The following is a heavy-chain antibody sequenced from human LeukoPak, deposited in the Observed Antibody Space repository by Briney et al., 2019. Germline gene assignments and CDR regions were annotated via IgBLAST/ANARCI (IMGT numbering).Heavy chain of an antibody. V-gene: IGHV1-2*02. J-gene: IGHJ4*02. CDR2: INPNSGGT. D-gene: IGHD6-19*01. CDR1: GYTFTGYY. Sequence: ASVKVSCKASGYTFTGYYMHWVRQAPGQGLEWMGWINPNSGGTNYAQKFQGRVTMTRDTSISTACMELSRLRSDDTAVYYCARDETTVGYIVIAVAGTFDYWGQGTLVTVSS. CDR3: ARDETTVGYIVIAVAGTFDY.